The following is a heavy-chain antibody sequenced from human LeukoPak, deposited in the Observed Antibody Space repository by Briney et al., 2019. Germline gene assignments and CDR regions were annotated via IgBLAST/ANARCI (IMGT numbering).Heavy chain of an antibody. V-gene: IGHV1-18*01. CDR1: GYTFTSYG. D-gene: IGHD3-16*02. CDR3: ARAAPYDYVWGSYRPTPQLFDP. CDR2: ISAYNGNT. Sequence: ASVKVSCKASGYTFTSYGISWVRQAPGQGLEWMGWISAYNGNTNYAQKLQGRVTMTTDTSTSTAYMELRSLRSDDTAVYYCARAAPYDYVWGSYRPTPQLFDPWGQGTLVTVSS. J-gene: IGHJ5*02.